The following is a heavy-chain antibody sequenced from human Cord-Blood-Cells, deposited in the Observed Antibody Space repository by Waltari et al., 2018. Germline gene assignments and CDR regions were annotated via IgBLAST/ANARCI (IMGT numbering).Heavy chain of an antibody. D-gene: IGHD2-15*01. CDR2: MSYDESNK. Sequence: QVQLVESGGGVVQPGRSLRLSCAASGFTFSSYAMHWVRQAPGKGLEWVEIMSYDESNKYYADSVKGRFTISRDNSKNTLYLQMNSLRAEDTAVYYCARAATTFFDYWGQGTLVTVSS. V-gene: IGHV3-30*04. J-gene: IGHJ4*02. CDR3: ARAATTFFDY. CDR1: GFTFSSYA.